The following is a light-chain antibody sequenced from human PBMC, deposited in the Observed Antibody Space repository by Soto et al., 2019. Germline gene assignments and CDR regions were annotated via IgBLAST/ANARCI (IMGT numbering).Light chain of an antibody. J-gene: IGKJ3*01. CDR3: MQALHTPSFT. CDR1: QSLLHSSGYNY. V-gene: IGKV2-28*01. CDR2: LGS. Sequence: DIVMTQSPLSLPVTPGEPASISCRSSQSLLHSSGYNYLDWYLQKPGQSPQLLIYLGSNRDSGVPDRFCVFGSGTDFTPKITGVQAEDVGVYDCMQALHTPSFTFGPGPKVDIK.